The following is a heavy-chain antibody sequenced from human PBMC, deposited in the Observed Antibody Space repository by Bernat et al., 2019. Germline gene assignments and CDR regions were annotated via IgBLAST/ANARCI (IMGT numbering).Heavy chain of an antibody. CDR3: ARNTLKRLGYCRSTSCYGGWFDP. CDR1: GGSISSSNW. J-gene: IGHJ5*02. Sequence: QVQLQESGPGLVKPSGTLSLTCAVSGGSISSSNWWSWVRQPPGKGLEWIGEIYHSGSTNYNPSLKSRVTISVDKSKNQFSLKLSSVTAADTAVYYCARNTLKRLGYCRSTSCYGGWFDPWGQGTLVTVSS. V-gene: IGHV4-4*02. D-gene: IGHD2-2*01. CDR2: IYHSGST.